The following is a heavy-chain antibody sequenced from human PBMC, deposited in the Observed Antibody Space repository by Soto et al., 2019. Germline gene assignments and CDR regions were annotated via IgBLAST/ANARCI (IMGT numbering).Heavy chain of an antibody. Sequence: GGSLRLSCAASGFTFSSYGMHWVRQAPGKGLEWVAVISYDGSNKYYADSVKGRFTISRDNSKNTLYLQMNSLRAEDTAVYYCAKDRTTRFGELKWTFDYWGQGTLVTVSS. V-gene: IGHV3-30*18. CDR1: GFTFSSYG. D-gene: IGHD3-10*01. CDR2: ISYDGSNK. J-gene: IGHJ4*02. CDR3: AKDRTTRFGELKWTFDY.